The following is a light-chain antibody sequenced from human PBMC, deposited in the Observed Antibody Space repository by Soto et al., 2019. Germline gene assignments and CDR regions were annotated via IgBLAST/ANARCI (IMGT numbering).Light chain of an antibody. Sequence: PGDRAPLSFRASQSVSTSNFAWYQQKPAQAPRLLIYGASRRAPGIPERFSGSGSGTDFTLTISRLEPEDFAVYYCQQYLTSPKTFGQGTNVDIK. J-gene: IGKJ1*01. CDR2: GAS. CDR1: QSVSTSN. V-gene: IGKV3-20*01. CDR3: QQYLTSPKT.